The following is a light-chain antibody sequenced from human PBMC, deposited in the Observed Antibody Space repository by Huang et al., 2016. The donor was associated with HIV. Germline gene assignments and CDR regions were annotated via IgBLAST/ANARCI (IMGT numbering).Light chain of an antibody. CDR1: QGISNS. V-gene: IGKV1-NL1*01. CDR2: STS. Sequence: DIQMTQSPSSLSAFVGDTVTITCRASQGISNSVAGYQQKPGTAPKLLLYSTSRLESGVPSRFRGGGSGTDYTLTINSLQPDDFATYYCQQYYTSPTFGQGSKVEIK. J-gene: IGKJ1*01. CDR3: QQYYTSPT.